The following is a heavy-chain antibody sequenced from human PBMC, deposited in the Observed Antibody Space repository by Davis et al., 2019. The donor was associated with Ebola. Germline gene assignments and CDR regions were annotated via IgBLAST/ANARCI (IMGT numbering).Heavy chain of an antibody. D-gene: IGHD1-26*01. CDR1: GFTFTSSA. Sequence: SVKVSCKASGFTFTSSAVQWVRQARGQRLEWIGWIVVGSGNTNYAQKFQERVTITRDMSTSTAYMELSSLRSEDTAVYYCAAGQAKFYYYYGMDVWGQGTTVTVSS. CDR2: IVVGSGNT. J-gene: IGHJ6*02. V-gene: IGHV1-58*01. CDR3: AAGQAKFYYYYGMDV.